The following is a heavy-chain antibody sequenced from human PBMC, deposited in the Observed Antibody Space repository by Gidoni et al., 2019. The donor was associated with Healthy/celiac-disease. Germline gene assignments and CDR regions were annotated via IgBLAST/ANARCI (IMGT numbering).Heavy chain of an antibody. V-gene: IGHV4-4*02. Sequence: QVQLQESGPGLVKPSGTLSLPCAVSGGSIRSSNWWSWVRKPPGKGLVWIGEIYHRGSTNYNPSLKSRVTISVDKSKNQFSLKLSSVTAADTAVYYCARDRQIAASGTWVYGMDVWGQGTTVTVSS. CDR3: ARDRQIAASGTWVYGMDV. CDR1: GGSIRSSNW. J-gene: IGHJ6*02. CDR2: IYHRGST. D-gene: IGHD6-13*01.